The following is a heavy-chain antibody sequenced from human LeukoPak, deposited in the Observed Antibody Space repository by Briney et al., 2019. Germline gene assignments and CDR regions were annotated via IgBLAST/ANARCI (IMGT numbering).Heavy chain of an antibody. CDR3: AKDVNGDY. J-gene: IGHJ4*02. V-gene: IGHV3-30*02. D-gene: IGHD2-8*01. CDR2: IRYDGSNK. CDR1: GCTFSSNG. Sequence: GGSLILSCAAAGCTFSSNGMHWVRQAPGKGLVWVAFIRYDGSNKYYADSVKGRFTISRDNSKNTLYLQMNSLRAEDTAVYYCAKDVNGDYWGQGTLVTVSS.